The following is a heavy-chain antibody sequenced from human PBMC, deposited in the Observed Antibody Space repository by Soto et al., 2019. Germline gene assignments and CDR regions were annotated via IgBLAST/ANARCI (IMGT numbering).Heavy chain of an antibody. V-gene: IGHV4-61*01. CDR1: TPSATTGSSY. CDR2: IYYSEST. CDR3: GRHYSSRGYYGGGSYAGMDV. Sequence: PQTLSPTCPLSTPSATTGSSYWSRLRQPPGKGLEWIGHIYYSESTNYNLSPKSRVTISVDTSKNPFSLKLSSLTAAHTTVYYCGRHYSSRGYYGGGSYAGMDVWGQGTTVTVSS. J-gene: IGHJ6*02. D-gene: IGHD3-10*01.